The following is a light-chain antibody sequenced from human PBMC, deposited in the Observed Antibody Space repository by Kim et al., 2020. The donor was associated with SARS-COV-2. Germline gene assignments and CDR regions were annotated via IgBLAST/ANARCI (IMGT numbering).Light chain of an antibody. CDR1: QSISNK. Sequence: EVVMTQSPATLSVSPGERATLSCRASQSISNKLAWYQHKPGQAPRLLIYGASTRATDTPARFSGSGSGTEFTLTISSLQSEDFAVYYCQQYNYWPIYSFGQGTKLEI. CDR2: GAS. J-gene: IGKJ2*03. V-gene: IGKV3-15*01. CDR3: QQYNYWPIYS.